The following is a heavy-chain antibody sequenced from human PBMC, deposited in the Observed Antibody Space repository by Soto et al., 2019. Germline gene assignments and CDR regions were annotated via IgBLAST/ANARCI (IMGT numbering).Heavy chain of an antibody. CDR2: MNPNSGNT. CDR3: ARGTFWSGYYPFGY. J-gene: IGHJ4*02. D-gene: IGHD3-3*01. Sequence: ASVKVSCKASGYTFTSYDINWVRQATGQGLEWMGWMNPNSGNTGYAQKFQGRVTMTRNTSISTAYMELSSLRSEDTAVYYCARGTFWSGYYPFGYWGQGTLVTVSS. V-gene: IGHV1-8*01. CDR1: GYTFTSYD.